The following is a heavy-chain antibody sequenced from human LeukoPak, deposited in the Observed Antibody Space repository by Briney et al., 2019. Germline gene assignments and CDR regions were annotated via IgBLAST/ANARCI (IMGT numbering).Heavy chain of an antibody. D-gene: IGHD6-19*01. J-gene: IGHJ6*02. Sequence: SETLSLTCTVSGGSISSYYWSWIRQPPGKGLEGIGSIYYSGSTNYNPSLKSRVTISVDTSKNQFSLKLSSVTAADTAVYYCARDRGSSAWDGYYYGLDVWGQGTTVTVSS. CDR3: ARDRGSSAWDGYYYGLDV. CDR1: GGSISSYY. CDR2: IYYSGST. V-gene: IGHV4-59*01.